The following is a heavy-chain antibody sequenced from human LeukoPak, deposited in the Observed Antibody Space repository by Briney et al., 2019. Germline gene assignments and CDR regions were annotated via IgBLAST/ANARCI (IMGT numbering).Heavy chain of an antibody. Sequence: GGSLGLSCAASGFTFSSYSMNWVRQAPGKGLEWVSSISSSSSYIYYADSVKGRFTISRDNAKNTLYLQMNSLRAEDTAVYYCARAQPGYSYGLDYWGQGTLVTVSS. V-gene: IGHV3-21*01. J-gene: IGHJ4*02. CDR2: ISSSSSYI. CDR3: ARAQPGYSYGLDY. CDR1: GFTFSSYS. D-gene: IGHD5-18*01.